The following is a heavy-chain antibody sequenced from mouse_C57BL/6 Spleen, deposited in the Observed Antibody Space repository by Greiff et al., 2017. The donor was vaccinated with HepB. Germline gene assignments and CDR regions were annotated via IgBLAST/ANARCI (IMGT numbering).Heavy chain of an antibody. CDR3: ARSTTVVFDY. CDR2: IYPGDGDT. J-gene: IGHJ2*01. Sequence: LQESGAELVKPGASVKISCKASGYAFSSYWMNWVKQRPGKGLEWIGQIYPGDGDTNYNGKFKGKATLTADKSSSTAYMQLSSLTSEDSAVYFCARSTTVVFDYWGQGTTLTVSS. V-gene: IGHV1-80*01. CDR1: GYAFSSYW. D-gene: IGHD1-1*01.